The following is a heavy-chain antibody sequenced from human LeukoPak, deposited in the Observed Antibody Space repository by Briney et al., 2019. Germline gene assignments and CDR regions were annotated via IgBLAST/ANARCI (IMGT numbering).Heavy chain of an antibody. Sequence: SETLSLTCAVYGGSFSGYYWSWIRQPPGKGLEWIGEINHSGSTNYNPSLKSRVTMSVDTSKNQFSLKLSSVTAADTAVYYCARDSYGDSYAIGYWGQGTLVTVSS. D-gene: IGHD4-17*01. CDR3: ARDSYGDSYAIGY. CDR2: INHSGST. V-gene: IGHV4-34*01. CDR1: GGSFSGYY. J-gene: IGHJ4*02.